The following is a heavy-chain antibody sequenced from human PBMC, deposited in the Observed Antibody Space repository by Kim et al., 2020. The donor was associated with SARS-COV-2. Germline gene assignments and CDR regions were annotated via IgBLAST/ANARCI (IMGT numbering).Heavy chain of an antibody. J-gene: IGHJ5*02. D-gene: IGHD3-10*01. CDR2: VYSSGST. CDR3: ARHVTGQVGNWFDP. CDR1: GVSTHSHY. V-gene: IGHV4-59*08. Sequence: SETLSLTCSVSGVSTHSHYWSWIRQPPGKGLEWIGYVYSSGSTNYNPSLKGRVTMSADSAKNQFSMKLSSVTATDTAVYYCARHVTGQVGNWFDPWGQGT.